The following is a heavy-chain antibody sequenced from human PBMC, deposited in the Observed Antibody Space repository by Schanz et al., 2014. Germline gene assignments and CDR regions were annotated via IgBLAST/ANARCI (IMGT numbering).Heavy chain of an antibody. Sequence: QVHLVESGGGVVQPGRSLRLSCAASGFTFSSYGMHWVRQAPGKGLEWVAIISLDGSNQYYADSVKGRLTISRDTSKNPLYLKLNSLRDEHTAAYSRARARGWGAPYYYGMDAWGHGTTVTVSS. CDR3: ARARGWGAPYYYGMDA. D-gene: IGHD3-16*01. CDR1: GFTFSSYG. CDR2: ISLDGSNQ. J-gene: IGHJ6*02. V-gene: IGHV3-30*03.